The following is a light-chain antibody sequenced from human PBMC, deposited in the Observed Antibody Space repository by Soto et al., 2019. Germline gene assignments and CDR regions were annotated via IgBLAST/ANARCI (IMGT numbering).Light chain of an antibody. CDR1: QDITNY. V-gene: IGKV1-33*01. J-gene: IGKJ2*01. Sequence: DIQMTQSPSSLSASVGDRVTITCQASQDITNYLNWYQRKPGKAPKLLIYAASNLKTGVPSRFSGSESGTDFTFTISNLQPEDIATYYCQQYENLLYTFGQGTKLEIK. CDR3: QQYENLLYT. CDR2: AAS.